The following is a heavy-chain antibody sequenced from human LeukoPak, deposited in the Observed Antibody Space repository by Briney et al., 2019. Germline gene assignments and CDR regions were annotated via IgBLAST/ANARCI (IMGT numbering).Heavy chain of an antibody. Sequence: PSQTLSLTCTVSGGSISSGGHYWSWIRQHPGKGLEWIASIYYSEFTYYNPSLKSRVTISVDSSENQLSLKLSSVTAADTAVYYCAGGLDSSKMGYWGQGTLVTVSS. J-gene: IGHJ4*02. CDR1: GGSISSGGHY. CDR3: AGGLDSSKMGY. V-gene: IGHV4-31*03. CDR2: IYYSEFT. D-gene: IGHD6-13*01.